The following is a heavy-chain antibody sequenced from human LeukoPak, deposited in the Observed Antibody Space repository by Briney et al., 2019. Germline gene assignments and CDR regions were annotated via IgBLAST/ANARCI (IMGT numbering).Heavy chain of an antibody. D-gene: IGHD5-18*01. V-gene: IGHV3-33*06. J-gene: IGHJ5*02. CDR2: IWYDGSNK. CDR1: GFTFSSYG. Sequence: GRSLTLSCAASGFTFSSYGMHWVRQAPGKGLEWVAVIWYDGSNKYYADSVKGRFTISRDNPKNTLYLQMNRLRAADKAVYYCAKYSGGHSYGALVVDPWGQGTLVTVSS. CDR3: AKYSGGHSYGALVVDP.